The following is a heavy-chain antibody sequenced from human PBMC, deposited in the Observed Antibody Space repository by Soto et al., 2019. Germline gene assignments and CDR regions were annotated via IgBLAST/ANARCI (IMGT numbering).Heavy chain of an antibody. J-gene: IGHJ6*02. CDR3: AXGMANYDFWSGSVGDYYYYYGMDV. V-gene: IGHV3-23*01. CDR1: GFTFSNYA. Sequence: PGGSLRLSCAASGFTFSNYAMTWASRGPGKGLEWVSGISGSGDTTYYADSVKGRFTISRDNSKNTLYLQMNSLRAEDTAVYYCAXGMANYDFWSGSVGDYYYYYGMDVWGQGTTVTVSS. CDR2: ISGSGDTT. D-gene: IGHD3-3*01.